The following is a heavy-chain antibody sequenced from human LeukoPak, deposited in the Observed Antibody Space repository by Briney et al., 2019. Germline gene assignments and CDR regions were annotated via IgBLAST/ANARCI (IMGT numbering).Heavy chain of an antibody. CDR3: AREVSERDDSSVYQVDY. Sequence: SETLSLTCTVSGGSLSSYYWSWIRQPAGKGLEWIGRIYTSGSTNYNPSLRSRVTISVDTSKNQCSLKLRSVTAADTAVYYCAREVSERDDSSVYQVDYWGQGTLGTVSS. V-gene: IGHV4-4*07. D-gene: IGHD3-22*01. J-gene: IGHJ4*02. CDR2: IYTSGST. CDR1: GGSLSSYY.